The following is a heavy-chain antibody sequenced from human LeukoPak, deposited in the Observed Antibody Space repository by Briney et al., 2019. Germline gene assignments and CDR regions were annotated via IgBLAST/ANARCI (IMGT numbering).Heavy chain of an antibody. V-gene: IGHV4-34*01. CDR2: INHSGST. D-gene: IGHD3-3*01. CDR1: GGSFSGYY. Sequence: SETLSLTCAGYGGSFSGYYWSWIRQPPGKGLEWIGEINHSGSTNYNPSLKSRVTISVDTSKNQFSLKLSSVTAADTAVYYCARQVIFGVVTPFDYWGQGTLVTVSS. CDR3: ARQVIFGVVTPFDY. J-gene: IGHJ4*02.